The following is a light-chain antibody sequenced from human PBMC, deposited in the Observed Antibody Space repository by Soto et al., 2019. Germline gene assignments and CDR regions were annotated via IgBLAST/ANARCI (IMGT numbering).Light chain of an antibody. CDR3: CSYAGSYTGV. V-gene: IGLV2-11*01. J-gene: IGLJ3*02. CDR1: GSDVGGYDY. Sequence: QSALTQPRSVSGSPGQSVTISCTGTGSDVGGYDYVSWYQQHPDKAPKLIIYDIDRRPSGVPDRFSGSKSGNTASLTISGLQAEDEADYYCCSYAGSYTGVFGGGTKLTVL. CDR2: DID.